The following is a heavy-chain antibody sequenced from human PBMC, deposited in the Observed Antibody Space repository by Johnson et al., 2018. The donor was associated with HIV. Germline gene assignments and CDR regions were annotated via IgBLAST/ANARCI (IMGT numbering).Heavy chain of an antibody. J-gene: IGHJ3*02. Sequence: MQLVESGGGLVQPGGSLRLSCAASGFTFSSYWMSWVRQAPGKGLEWVANIKQDGSEKYYADYVKGRFTISRDNSKNTLYLQMNSLRAEDTAVYYCARDITAARPSAFDIWGQGTMVTVSS. CDR2: IKQDGSEK. CDR3: ARDITAARPSAFDI. CDR1: GFTFSSYW. V-gene: IGHV3-7*01. D-gene: IGHD6-6*01.